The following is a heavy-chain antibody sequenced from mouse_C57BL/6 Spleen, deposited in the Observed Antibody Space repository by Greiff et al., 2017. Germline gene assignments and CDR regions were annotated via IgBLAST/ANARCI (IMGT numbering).Heavy chain of an antibody. CDR2: IDPENGDT. D-gene: IGHD1-3*01. CDR3: TTTLDGSSFDY. Sequence: EVQLQQSGAELVRPGASVKLSCTASGFNIKDDYMHWVKQRPEQGLEWIGWIDPENGDTEYASKFQGKATITADTSSNTADLQLSSLTSEDTAVYYCTTTLDGSSFDYWGQGTTLTVSS. CDR1: GFNIKDDY. V-gene: IGHV14-4*01. J-gene: IGHJ2*01.